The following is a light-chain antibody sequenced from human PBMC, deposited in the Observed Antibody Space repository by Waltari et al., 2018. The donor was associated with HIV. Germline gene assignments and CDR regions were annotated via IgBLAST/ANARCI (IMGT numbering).Light chain of an antibody. V-gene: IGLV1-40*01. CDR2: HDI. CDR1: NSNIGAGYG. Sequence: QSVLTQPPSVSGAPGQRVTISCTGNNSNIGAGYGVHWYKQLPGTASKIFISHDISRPSGVPDRVYVSRSGTSASLAITGLQAEDEADYYCQSYDKSLSGSVFGGGTKLTVL. CDR3: QSYDKSLSGSV. J-gene: IGLJ2*01.